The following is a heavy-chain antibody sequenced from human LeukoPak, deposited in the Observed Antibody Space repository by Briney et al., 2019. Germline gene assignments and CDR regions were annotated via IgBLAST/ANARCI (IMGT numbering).Heavy chain of an antibody. V-gene: IGHV4-59*08. CDR2: IYYSGST. Sequence: PSETLSLTCTVSGGSISSYYWSWIRQPPGKGLEWIGYIYYSGSTNYNPSLKSRVTISVDTSKNQFSLKLSSVTAADTAVYYCARTRGYYDSSGYADIWGQGTMVTVSS. D-gene: IGHD3-22*01. CDR3: ARTRGYYDSSGYADI. CDR1: GGSISSYY. J-gene: IGHJ3*02.